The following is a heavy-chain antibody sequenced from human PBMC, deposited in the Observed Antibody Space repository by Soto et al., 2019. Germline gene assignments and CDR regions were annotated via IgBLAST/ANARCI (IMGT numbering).Heavy chain of an antibody. V-gene: IGHV1-69*01. Sequence: QVQLVQSGAEVKKPGSSVKVSCKASGGTFSSYAISWVRQAPGPGLELMGGIIPIFGTANYAQKFQGRVTITADESTSTAYVELISLRAEDTAVYYCAREGGGSVPGDYWGQGTLVTVSS. D-gene: IGHD1-26*01. J-gene: IGHJ4*02. CDR3: AREGGGSVPGDY. CDR2: IIPIFGTA. CDR1: GGTFSSYA.